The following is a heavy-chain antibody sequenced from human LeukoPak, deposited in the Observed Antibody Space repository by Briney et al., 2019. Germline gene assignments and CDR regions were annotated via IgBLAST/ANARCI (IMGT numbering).Heavy chain of an antibody. D-gene: IGHD6-6*01. CDR1: GFXFSSYW. V-gene: IGHV3-7*05. CDR3: AREARGGNY. J-gene: IGHJ4*02. CDR2: IKQDGSEK. Sequence: GGSLRLSCAVSGFXFSSYWMSWVRQAPGKGLEWVANIKQDGSEKYYVDSVKGRFTISRDNAKNSLYLQMNSLRAEDTAVYYCAREARGGNYWGQGTLVTVSS.